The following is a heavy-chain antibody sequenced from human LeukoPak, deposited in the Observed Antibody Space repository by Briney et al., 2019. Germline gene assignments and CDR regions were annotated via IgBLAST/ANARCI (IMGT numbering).Heavy chain of an antibody. Sequence: PGGSLRLSCAASGFTFDDYGMSWVRQAPGKGLGWVSGINWNGGSTGYADSVKGRFTVSRDNAKNSLYLQMNSLRAEDTALYYCARDHVGFGEHDAFDIWGQGTMVTVSS. CDR2: INWNGGST. CDR3: ARDHVGFGEHDAFDI. D-gene: IGHD3-10*01. CDR1: GFTFDDYG. V-gene: IGHV3-20*04. J-gene: IGHJ3*02.